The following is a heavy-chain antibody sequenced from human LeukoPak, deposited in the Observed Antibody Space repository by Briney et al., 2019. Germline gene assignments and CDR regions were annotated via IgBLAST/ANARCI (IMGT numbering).Heavy chain of an antibody. CDR2: IYTSGST. CDR1: GGSISSYY. V-gene: IGHV4-4*07. Sequence: SETLSLTCTVSGGSISSYYWSWIRQPAGKGLEWIGRIYTSGSTNYNPSLKSRVTTSVDTSKNQFSLKLSSVTAADTAVYYCARDTIFGPLGAFDIWGQGTMVTVSS. D-gene: IGHD3-3*01. CDR3: ARDTIFGPLGAFDI. J-gene: IGHJ3*02.